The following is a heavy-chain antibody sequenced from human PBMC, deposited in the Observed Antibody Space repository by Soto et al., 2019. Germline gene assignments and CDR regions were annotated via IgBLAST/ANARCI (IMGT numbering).Heavy chain of an antibody. CDR3: ARDLASSGTSYYYYGMHV. Sequence: SVKVSCQASGYTFTSYGISWVRQAPGQGLEWMGWISAYNGNTNYAQKLQGRGTMNKDTYKSTDYMELRSLRSDDTAVYYCARDLASSGTSYYYYGMHVWGQ. CDR1: GYTFTSYG. D-gene: IGHD6-13*01. CDR2: ISAYNGNT. V-gene: IGHV1-18*01. J-gene: IGHJ6*02.